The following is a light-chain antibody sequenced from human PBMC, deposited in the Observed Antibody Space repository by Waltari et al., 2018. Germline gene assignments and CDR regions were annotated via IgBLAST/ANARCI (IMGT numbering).Light chain of an antibody. V-gene: IGLV8-61*01. CDR3: ALYMGSGIWV. J-gene: IGLJ3*02. Sequence: QTVVTQEPSLSVSPGGTVTLTCALSSGSLSTTSYATWYQQTPGLAPRTLVSKANGRSSGVPDRFSGSILGNTAALTITGAQADDESDYYCALYMGSGIWVFGGGTRLTVL. CDR2: KAN. CDR1: SGSLSTTSY.